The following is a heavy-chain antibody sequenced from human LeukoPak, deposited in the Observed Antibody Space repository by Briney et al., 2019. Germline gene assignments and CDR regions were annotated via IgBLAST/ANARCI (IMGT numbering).Heavy chain of an antibody. J-gene: IGHJ4*02. CDR3: ARVTGYVIEDYFDY. CDR1: GGSFTDYY. D-gene: IGHD3-22*01. Sequence: SETLSLTCAVYGGSFTDYYWNWIRQSPGKELEWIGEINHSGITNYNPSLKSRVTISVDTSKNQFSLKLRSVTAADTAVYYCARVTGYVIEDYFDYWGQGTLVTVSS. V-gene: IGHV4-34*01. CDR2: INHSGIT.